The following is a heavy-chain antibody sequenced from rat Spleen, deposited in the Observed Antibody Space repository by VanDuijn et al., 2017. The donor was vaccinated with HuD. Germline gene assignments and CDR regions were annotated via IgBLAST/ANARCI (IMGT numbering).Heavy chain of an antibody. J-gene: IGHJ2*01. D-gene: IGHD1-2*01. Sequence: QVQLKESGPGLVKPSETLSLTCTVSGFSLTSYHVSWVRQPPGSGLEWMGVIWGDGTTAYNSALRSRLSISRDTSKSQVFLTMNSQQSEVTATYYCAREPYTTYISLDYWGQGVMVTVSS. CDR2: IWGDGTT. V-gene: IGHV2-32*01. CDR3: AREPYTTYISLDY. CDR1: GFSLTSYH.